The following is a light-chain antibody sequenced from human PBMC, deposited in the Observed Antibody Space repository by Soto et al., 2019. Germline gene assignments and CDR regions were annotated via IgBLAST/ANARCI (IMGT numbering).Light chain of an antibody. J-gene: IGKJ1*01. CDR2: DAS. CDR1: QTVSSSS. V-gene: IGKV3-20*01. CDR3: QHYVKSPPSWT. Sequence: ETLLTQSPATLSLSPGESATLSCRASQTVSSSSLAWYQHKPGQAPRLLIYDASTRATGIPDRFSGSGSGADFTLTISRLAPDDFAVYYCQHYVKSPPSWTFGPGTKVEIK.